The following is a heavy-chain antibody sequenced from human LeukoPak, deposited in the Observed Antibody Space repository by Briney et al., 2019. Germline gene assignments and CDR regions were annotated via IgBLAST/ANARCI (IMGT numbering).Heavy chain of an antibody. V-gene: IGHV3-21*01. Sequence: GGSLRLSCAASGFTFSSYSMNWVRQAPGKGLEWVSSISSSSSYIYYADSVKGRFTISRDNAKNSLYLQMNSLRAGDTAVYYCARDMGYGSGSYYYYYGMDVWGQGTTVTVSS. D-gene: IGHD3-10*01. CDR2: ISSSSSYI. J-gene: IGHJ6*02. CDR3: ARDMGYGSGSYYYYYGMDV. CDR1: GFTFSSYS.